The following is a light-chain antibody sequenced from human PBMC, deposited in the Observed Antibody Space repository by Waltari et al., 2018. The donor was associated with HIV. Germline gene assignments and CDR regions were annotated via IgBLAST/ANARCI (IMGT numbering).Light chain of an antibody. CDR2: WAA. Sequence: DIVMTQSPDSLAVSLGARATINCTSSRTVFYSSDNRNYLAWYLQRPGQSPKGLIFWAATRAYGVPARFSGSGSGTDFSLTLSSLQADEVGIYYCQQYFSVPPTFGGGTKVEI. V-gene: IGKV4-1*01. J-gene: IGKJ4*01. CDR1: RTVFYSSDNRNY. CDR3: QQYFSVPPT.